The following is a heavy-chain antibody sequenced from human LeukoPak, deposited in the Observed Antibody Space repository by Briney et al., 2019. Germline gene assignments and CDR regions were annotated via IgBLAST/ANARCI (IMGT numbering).Heavy chain of an antibody. D-gene: IGHD1-1*01. Sequence: GGSLRLSCTATGFTFNNYAMSWVRQAPGKGLEWVSTVTGGGDTTHYADAVRGRFTITRDNSQNTLYLRMNSLRVEDTAMYFCAKGGAVDGTLKFDYWGQGTLVTVSS. V-gene: IGHV3-23*01. CDR3: AKGGAVDGTLKFDY. CDR2: VTGGGDTT. CDR1: GFTFNNYA. J-gene: IGHJ4*02.